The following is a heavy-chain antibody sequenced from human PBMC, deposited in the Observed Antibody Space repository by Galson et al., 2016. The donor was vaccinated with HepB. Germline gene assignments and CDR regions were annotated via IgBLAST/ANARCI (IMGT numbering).Heavy chain of an antibody. D-gene: IGHD3-10*01. V-gene: IGHV3-48*02. CDR1: GFNLNSYS. Sequence: SLRLSCAVFGFNLNSYSMDWVRQAPGKGLEWISYITSSSSLIFYADSVKGRFTISRDNARNSLYLQMNILRDEDTAVYYCARVVYGSGRYYRFYDYWGQGTLVTVPS. J-gene: IGHJ4*02. CDR2: ITSSSSLI. CDR3: ARVVYGSGRYYRFYDY.